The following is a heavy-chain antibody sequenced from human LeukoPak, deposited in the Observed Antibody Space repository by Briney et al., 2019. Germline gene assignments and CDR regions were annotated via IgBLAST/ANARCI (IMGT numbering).Heavy chain of an antibody. CDR1: GGSISLSF. D-gene: IGHD6-19*01. CDR3: ARDAGSGWYYFDS. J-gene: IGHJ4*02. V-gene: IGHV4-4*07. Sequence: SETLSLTCTVSGGSISLSFWSWLRQPAGKRLEWVGRLYPSGRTENNPSLKSRLSISLDRPKNQFSLSLTHVTAADPAVHSFARDAGSGWYYFDSWGQGTRVTVSS. CDR2: LYPSGRT.